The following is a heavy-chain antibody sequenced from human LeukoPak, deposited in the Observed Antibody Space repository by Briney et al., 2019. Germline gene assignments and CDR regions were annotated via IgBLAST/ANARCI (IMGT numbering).Heavy chain of an antibody. J-gene: IGHJ4*02. CDR1: GGSISSSGYY. CDR3: AREYCSSTSCYPHYYFDY. D-gene: IGHD2-2*01. CDR2: IYYSGST. V-gene: IGHV4-61*08. Sequence: PSETLSLTCTVPGGSISSSGYYWGWIRQPPGKGLEWIGYIYYSGSTNYNPSLKSRVSISVDTSKNQFSLKLSSVTAADTAVYYCAREYCSSTSCYPHYYFDYWGQGTLVTVSS.